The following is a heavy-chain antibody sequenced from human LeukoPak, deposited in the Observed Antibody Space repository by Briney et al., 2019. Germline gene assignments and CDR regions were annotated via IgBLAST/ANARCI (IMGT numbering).Heavy chain of an antibody. CDR1: GFTFSSYA. CDR3: AKDRGVYSSSSALDY. Sequence: GGSLRLSCAASGFTFSSYAMNWVRQAPGKGLEWVSCISGSGGSTYNADSVRGRFTISRDNSMNTLYLEMNSLRADDTAVYYCAKDRGVYSSSSALDYWGQGTLVTVSS. V-gene: IGHV3-23*01. D-gene: IGHD6-6*01. CDR2: ISGSGGST. J-gene: IGHJ4*02.